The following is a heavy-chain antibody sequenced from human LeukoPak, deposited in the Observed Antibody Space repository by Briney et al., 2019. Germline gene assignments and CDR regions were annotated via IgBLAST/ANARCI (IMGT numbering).Heavy chain of an antibody. CDR2: IYWDDDK. Sequence: SGPTLVKPSQTLTLTCTFSGFSLSASGVGVGWIRQPPGKALEWLALIYWDDDKRYSPSLKSRLTITKDTSKNQVVLTMTNNGPVYTGTYYCAPIPPGILGFDYWGQGTLVTVSS. CDR3: APIPPGILGFDY. D-gene: IGHD1-26*01. V-gene: IGHV2-5*02. J-gene: IGHJ4*02. CDR1: GFSLSASGVG.